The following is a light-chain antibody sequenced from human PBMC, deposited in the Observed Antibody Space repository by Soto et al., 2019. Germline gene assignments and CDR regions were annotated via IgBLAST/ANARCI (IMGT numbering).Light chain of an antibody. CDR2: EGS. CDR1: SSDIGSFDL. Sequence: QSALTQPASVSGSPGQSITISCTGSSSDIGSFDLVSWYQQHPGKAPKLMIYEGSKRPSGVSNRFSGSKSGDTASLTISGLQAEDEADYYCSSFADYTTFVFGSGTKLTVL. CDR3: SSFADYTTFV. J-gene: IGLJ1*01. V-gene: IGLV2-23*01.